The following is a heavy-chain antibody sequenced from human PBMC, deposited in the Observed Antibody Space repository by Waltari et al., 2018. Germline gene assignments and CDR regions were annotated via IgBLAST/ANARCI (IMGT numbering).Heavy chain of an antibody. CDR2: INPYNGNA. CDR1: GYTFTNFV. CDR3: ARGGGPRTVVALTFDL. Sequence: QVQLVQSGAEVKKPGASVKVSCKSSGYTFTNFVISWVRQAPGQGLEWMGLINPYNGNADYEQKLQGRVTMTTDTSTKTAFLELRSLRSDDTAVYYCARGGGPRTVVALTFDLWGQGTLVTVSS. J-gene: IGHJ4*02. D-gene: IGHD3-22*01. V-gene: IGHV1-18*01.